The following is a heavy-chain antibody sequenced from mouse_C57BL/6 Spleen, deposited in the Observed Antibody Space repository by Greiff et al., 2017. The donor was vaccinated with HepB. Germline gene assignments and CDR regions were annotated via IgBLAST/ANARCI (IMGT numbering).Heavy chain of an antibody. CDR1: GYTFTDYY. CDR3: GRDDYYGSFAY. J-gene: IGHJ3*01. CDR2: INPNNGGT. V-gene: IGHV1-26*01. Sequence: EVQLQQSGPELVKPGASVKISCKASGYTFTDYYMNWVKQSHGKSLEWIGDINPNNGGTSYNQKFKGKATLTVDKSSSTAYMELRSLTSEDSAVYYCGRDDYYGSFAYWGQGTLVTVSA. D-gene: IGHD1-1*01.